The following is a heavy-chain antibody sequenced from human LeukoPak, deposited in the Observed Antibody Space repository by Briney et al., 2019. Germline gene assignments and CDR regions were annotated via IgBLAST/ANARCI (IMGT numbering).Heavy chain of an antibody. D-gene: IGHD1-26*01. CDR2: IYTSGST. CDR1: GGSISSGSYY. CDR3: ARAPRSYSGSYYGRRDY. Sequence: PSETLSLTCTVSGGSISSGSYYWSWIRQPAGKGLEWIGRIYTSGSTNYNPSLKSRVTISVDTSKNQFSLKLSSVTAADTAVYYCARAPRSYSGSYYGRRDYWGQGTLVTVSS. J-gene: IGHJ4*02. V-gene: IGHV4-61*02.